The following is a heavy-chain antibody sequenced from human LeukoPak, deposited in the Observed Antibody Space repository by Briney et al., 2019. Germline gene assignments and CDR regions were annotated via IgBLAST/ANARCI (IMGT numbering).Heavy chain of an antibody. V-gene: IGHV3-9*01. J-gene: IGHJ6*02. CDR1: GFTFDDYA. Sequence: GRSLRLSCAASGFTFDDYAMHWVRQAPGKGLEWASGISWNSGSIGYADSVKGRFTIPRDNAKNSLYLQMNSLRAEDTALYYCAKDISGPWYYGMDVWGQGTTVTVSS. D-gene: IGHD3-10*01. CDR3: AKDISGPWYYGMDV. CDR2: ISWNSGSI.